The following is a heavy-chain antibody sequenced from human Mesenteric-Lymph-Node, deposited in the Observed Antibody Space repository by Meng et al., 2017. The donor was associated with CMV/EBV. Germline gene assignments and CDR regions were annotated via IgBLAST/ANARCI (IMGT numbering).Heavy chain of an antibody. V-gene: IGHV3-7*01. Sequence: GESLKISCAASGFTFSSYWMSWVRQAPGKGLEWVANIKQDGSEKYYVDSVKGRFTISRDNAKNSLYLQMNSLRAEDTAVYYCARVTPRWRQLHQPSYGMDVWGQGTTVTVSS. CDR2: IKQDGSEK. J-gene: IGHJ6*02. D-gene: IGHD6-6*01. CDR3: ARVTPRWRQLHQPSYGMDV. CDR1: GFTFSSYW.